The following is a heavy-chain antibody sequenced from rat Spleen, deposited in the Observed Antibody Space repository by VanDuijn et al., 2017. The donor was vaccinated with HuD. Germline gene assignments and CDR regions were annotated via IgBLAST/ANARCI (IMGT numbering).Heavy chain of an antibody. Sequence: QVQLKESGPGLVQPSQTLSLTCTVSGFSLTSNGVSWVRQPPGKGLEWMGRMRYNGDTSYNSALKSRLSISRDTSKNQVFLKMNSLQTDDTGTYYCTIHPRYWGQGVMVTVSS. CDR2: MRYNGDT. CDR3: TIHPRY. D-gene: IGHD3-1*01. J-gene: IGHJ2*01. V-gene: IGHV2-63*01. CDR1: GFSLTSNG.